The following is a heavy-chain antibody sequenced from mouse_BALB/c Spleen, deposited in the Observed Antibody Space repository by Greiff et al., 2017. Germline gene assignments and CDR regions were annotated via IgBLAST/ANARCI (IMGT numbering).Heavy chain of an antibody. CDR1: GFTFSSFG. CDR2: ISSGSSTI. Sequence: DVKLVESGGGLVQPGGSRKLSCAASGFTFSSFGMHWVRQAPEKGLEWVAYISSGSSTIYYADTVKGRFTISRDNPKNTLFLQMTSLRSEDTAMYYCARSTTVKRGGFYAMDYWGQGTSVTVSS. J-gene: IGHJ4*01. D-gene: IGHD1-1*01. CDR3: ARSTTVKRGGFYAMDY. V-gene: IGHV5-17*02.